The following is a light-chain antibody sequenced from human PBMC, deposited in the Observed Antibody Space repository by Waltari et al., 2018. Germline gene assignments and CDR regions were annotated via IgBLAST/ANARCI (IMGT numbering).Light chain of an antibody. CDR3: SSYTATATWV. Sequence: QSALAQPASVSGSPGQSITISFTGTSSDVGAYNYVSWYQQLPGKAPKLIIYDVTDRPSGVSNRFSGSKSGNTASLTISGLQADDEADYYCSSYTATATWVFGGGTKLTVL. J-gene: IGLJ3*02. CDR2: DVT. CDR1: SSDVGAYNY. V-gene: IGLV2-14*03.